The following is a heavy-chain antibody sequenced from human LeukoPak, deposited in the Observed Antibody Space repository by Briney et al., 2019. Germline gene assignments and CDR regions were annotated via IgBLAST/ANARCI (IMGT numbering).Heavy chain of an antibody. J-gene: IGHJ4*02. V-gene: IGHV1-69*13. CDR2: IIPIFGTA. CDR1: GGTFSSYA. D-gene: IGHD5-12*01. Sequence: VKVSCKASGGTFSSYAISRVRQAPGQGLEWMGGIIPIFGTANYAQKFQGRVTITADESTSTAYMELSSLRSEDTAVYYCARVGYSGYEPFDYWGQGTLVTVSS. CDR3: ARVGYSGYEPFDY.